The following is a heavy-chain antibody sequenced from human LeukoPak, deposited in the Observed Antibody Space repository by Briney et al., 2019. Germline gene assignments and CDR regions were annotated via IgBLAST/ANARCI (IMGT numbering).Heavy chain of an antibody. J-gene: IGHJ4*02. CDR1: GGTFSSYA. D-gene: IGHD2-2*01. V-gene: IGHV1-69*04. CDR3: AKAYCRSTSCYSTKLNYYFDY. CDR2: IIPILGIA. Sequence: ASVKVSCKASGGTFSSYAISWVRQAPGQGLEWMGRIIPILGIANYAQKFQGRVTITADKSTSTAYMELSSLRSEDTAVYYCAKAYCRSTSCYSTKLNYYFDYWGQGTLVTVSS.